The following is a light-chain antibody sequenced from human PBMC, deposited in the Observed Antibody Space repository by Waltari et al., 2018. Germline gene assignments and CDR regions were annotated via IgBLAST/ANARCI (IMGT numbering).Light chain of an antibody. CDR1: QGLVHRNGYNY. CDR2: LDS. Sequence: IVMTQSPLFLPVTPGEPSSISCRSSQGLVHRNGYNYLDWYLQRPGQSPQLLFYLDSNLAAGVPDSLSGSGSGTDFTLKISRVEAEDVGVSYCMQALQTPYTFGRGTKLEI. V-gene: IGKV2-28*01. J-gene: IGKJ2*01. CDR3: MQALQTPYT.